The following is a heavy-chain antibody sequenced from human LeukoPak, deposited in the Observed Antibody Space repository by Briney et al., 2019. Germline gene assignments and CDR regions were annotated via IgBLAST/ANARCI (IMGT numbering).Heavy chain of an antibody. Sequence: ASVKVSCKASGYTFTSYGISWVRQAPGQGLEWMGWISPYNGNTNYAQKLQGRVTMTTDTSTSRAYMELRSLRSDDTAVYYCARGSAQIAVAGGEDAFDIWGQGTMVTVSS. V-gene: IGHV1-18*04. CDR2: ISPYNGNT. J-gene: IGHJ3*02. CDR3: ARGSAQIAVAGGEDAFDI. CDR1: GYTFTSYG. D-gene: IGHD6-19*01.